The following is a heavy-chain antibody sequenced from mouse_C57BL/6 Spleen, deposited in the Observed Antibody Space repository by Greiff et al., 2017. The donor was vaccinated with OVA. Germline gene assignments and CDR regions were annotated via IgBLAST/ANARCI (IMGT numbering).Heavy chain of an antibody. V-gene: IGHV1-74*01. D-gene: IGHD1-1*01. CDR3: AIQGTGSSSGFAY. CDR2: IHPSDSDT. J-gene: IGHJ3*01. CDR1: GYTFTSYW. Sequence: VQLQQPGAELVKPGASVKVSCKASGYTFTSYWMHWVKQRPGQGLEWIGRIHPSDSDTNYNEKFKGKATLTVDKSSSTSYMRLSRLTSEDAAVYYGAIQGTGSSSGFAYWGQGTLVTVSA.